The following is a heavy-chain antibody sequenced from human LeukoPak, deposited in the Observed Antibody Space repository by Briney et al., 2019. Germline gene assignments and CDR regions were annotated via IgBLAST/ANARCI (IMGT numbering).Heavy chain of an antibody. Sequence: GGSLRLSCAASGFTFSNYWMSWVRQAPGKGLEWVANIKQDGSEKYYVDSVKGRFTISRDNAKNSLYLQMNSLRAEDTAVYYCTRGSVVAGVGYWGQGTLVTVSS. J-gene: IGHJ4*02. D-gene: IGHD2-2*01. CDR1: GFTFSNYW. CDR2: IKQDGSEK. CDR3: TRGSVVAGVGY. V-gene: IGHV3-7*01.